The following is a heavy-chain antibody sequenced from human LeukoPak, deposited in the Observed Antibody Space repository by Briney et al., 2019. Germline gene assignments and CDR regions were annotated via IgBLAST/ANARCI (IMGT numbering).Heavy chain of an antibody. CDR2: ISYDSSNY. Sequence: GRSLRLSCAASGFTLNTYAMHWVRQAPGRGLEWVAVISYDSSNYYYADSVKGRFTISRDNSRNSLYLQMNSLRVEDTAIYYRARGRPPSNWGLDCWGQGTLVTVSS. V-gene: IGHV3-30-3*01. CDR1: GFTLNTYA. CDR3: ARGRPPSNWGLDC. D-gene: IGHD7-27*01. J-gene: IGHJ4*02.